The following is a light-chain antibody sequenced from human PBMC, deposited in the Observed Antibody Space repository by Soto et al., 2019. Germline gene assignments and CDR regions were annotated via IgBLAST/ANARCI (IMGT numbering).Light chain of an antibody. CDR1: QDINNW. J-gene: IGKJ4*01. Sequence: DIQMTQSPSSVSASVGDRVTITCRASQDINNWLAWYQQKPGEPPTLLIYAASTLEDGVPSRFRGSGSGTDFTLTITTLQPEDFATYYCQPAYSLHLAFGEGTRVDIK. V-gene: IGKV1-12*01. CDR2: AAS. CDR3: QPAYSLHLA.